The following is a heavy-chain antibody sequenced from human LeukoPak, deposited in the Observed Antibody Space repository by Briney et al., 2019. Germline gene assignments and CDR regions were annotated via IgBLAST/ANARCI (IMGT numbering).Heavy chain of an antibody. Sequence: PGRSLRLSCAASGFTFSSYGMHWVRQAPGKGLEWVAVIWYDGSNKYYADSAKGRFTISRDNSKNTVDLQMNSLRVEDTAVYYCARWGPGSGSYYPDYWGQGTLVTVSS. CDR2: IWYDGSNK. D-gene: IGHD3-10*01. CDR3: ARWGPGSGSYYPDY. J-gene: IGHJ4*02. CDR1: GFTFSSYG. V-gene: IGHV3-33*01.